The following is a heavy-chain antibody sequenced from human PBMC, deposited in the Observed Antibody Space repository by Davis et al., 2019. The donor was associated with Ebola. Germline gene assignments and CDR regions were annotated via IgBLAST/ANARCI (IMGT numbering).Heavy chain of an antibody. CDR3: AKDTSNIWFDI. V-gene: IGHV3-23*01. CDR1: GFVFSNYV. J-gene: IGHJ3*02. D-gene: IGHD1-26*01. CDR2: LGLSADT. Sequence: GGSLRLSCAASGFVFSNYVMSWVRRAPGKGLEWVSTLGLSADTYYADSVKGRFIISRDNSKNTLHLQMNSLRVEDTAIYYCAKDTSNIWFDIWGQGTMVTVSS.